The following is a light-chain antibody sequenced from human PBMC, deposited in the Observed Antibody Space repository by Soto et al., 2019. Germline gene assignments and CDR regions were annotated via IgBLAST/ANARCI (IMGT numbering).Light chain of an antibody. CDR2: EVS. V-gene: IGLV2-14*01. CDR3: SSYRSTSNYV. CDR1: SSDVGGYNY. J-gene: IGLJ1*01. Sequence: LTQPASVSGSPGQSITISCTGTSSDVGGYNYVSWFQQHPDKVPKLMIYEVSNRPSGVSSRFSGSKSGNTASLTISGLQAEDEADYYCSSYRSTSNYVFGSGTKVTVL.